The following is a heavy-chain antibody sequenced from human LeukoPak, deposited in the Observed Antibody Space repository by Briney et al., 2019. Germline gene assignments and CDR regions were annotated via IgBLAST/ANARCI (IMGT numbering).Heavy chain of an antibody. CDR3: ARDLHWGFRNSNYWFAP. CDR1: GGSISSYY. J-gene: IGHJ5*02. D-gene: IGHD4-4*01. CDR2: IYYSGST. Sequence: SETLSLTCTVSGGSISSYYWSWIRQPPGKGLEWIGYIYYSGSTNYNHSLKSRVTISVDTSKNQFSLKLSSVTAADTAVYYCARDLHWGFRNSNYWFAPWGQGTLVTVSS. V-gene: IGHV4-59*01.